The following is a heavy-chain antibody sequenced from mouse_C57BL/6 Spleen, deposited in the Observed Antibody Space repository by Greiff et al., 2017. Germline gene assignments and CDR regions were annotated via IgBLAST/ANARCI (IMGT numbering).Heavy chain of an antibody. V-gene: IGHV1-81*01. CDR2: IYPRSGNT. D-gene: IGHD1-1*01. J-gene: IGHJ1*03. CDR1: GYTLTSYG. Sequence: VQLQQSGAELARPGASVKLSCKASGYTLTSYGISWVKQRTGQGLEWIGEIYPRSGNTYYNEKFKGKATLTADKSSSTAYMELRSLTSEDSAVYFCASSYYYGSSYKYFDVWGTGTTVTVSS. CDR3: ASSYYYGSSYKYFDV.